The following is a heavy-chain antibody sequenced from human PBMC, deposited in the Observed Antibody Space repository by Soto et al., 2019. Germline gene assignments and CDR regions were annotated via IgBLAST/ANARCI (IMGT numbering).Heavy chain of an antibody. V-gene: IGHV3-33*01. CDR1: GFTFSSYG. Sequence: GGSLRLSCAASGFTFSSYGMHWVRQAPGKGLEWVAVIWYDGSNKYYADTVKGRFTISRDNSKNTLYLQMNSLRAEDTAVYYCARLDGYYHYMDVWGKGTTVTVSS. J-gene: IGHJ6*03. CDR2: IWYDGSNK. CDR3: ARLDGYYHYMDV. D-gene: IGHD6-13*01.